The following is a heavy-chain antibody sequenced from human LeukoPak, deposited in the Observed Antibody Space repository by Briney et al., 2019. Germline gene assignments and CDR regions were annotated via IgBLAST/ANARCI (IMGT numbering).Heavy chain of an antibody. CDR2: ISNDGGGT. CDR3: AKRGVVIRVILVGFHKEAYYFDS. CDR1: GFIFNNYG. V-gene: IGHV3-23*01. J-gene: IGHJ4*02. Sequence: GGSLRLSCAASGFIFNNYGLIWVRQAPGKGLEWVSAISNDGGGTNYADFVKGRFTISRDNSKNTLFLQMNSLRAEDTAVYFCAKRGVVIRVILVGFHKEAYYFDSWGQGVLVTVSS. D-gene: IGHD3-22*01.